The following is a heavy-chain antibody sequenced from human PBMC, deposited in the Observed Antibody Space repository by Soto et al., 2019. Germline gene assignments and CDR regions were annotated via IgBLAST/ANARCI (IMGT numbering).Heavy chain of an antibody. J-gene: IGHJ6*02. CDR1: GGTFSSYA. V-gene: IGHV1-69*13. Sequence: SVKVSCKASGGTFSSYAISWVRQAPGQGLEWMGGIIPIFGTANYAQKFQGRVTITADESTSTAYMELSSLRSEDTAVYYCARGIEMATIFRCGMDDCGQATTVTVS. CDR2: IIPIFGTA. D-gene: IGHD5-12*01. CDR3: ARGIEMATIFRCGMDD.